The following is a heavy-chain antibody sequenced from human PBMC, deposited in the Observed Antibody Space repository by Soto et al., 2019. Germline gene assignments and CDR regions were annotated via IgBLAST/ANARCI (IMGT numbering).Heavy chain of an antibody. V-gene: IGHV3-23*01. CDR2: ISRMGRCSA. D-gene: IGHD3-22*01. CDR1: GFTFNSYV. CDR3: ARGSYLDSRDYRVANLPFDH. J-gene: IGHJ4*02. Sequence: LRLSCAASGFTFNSYVMTWVRQAPGEGLEWVSSISRMGRCSAYYADSVKGRFTSSRDNSENTLFLQMNNLTDEDTALYYCARGSYLDSRDYRVANLPFDHWGLGILVTVSS.